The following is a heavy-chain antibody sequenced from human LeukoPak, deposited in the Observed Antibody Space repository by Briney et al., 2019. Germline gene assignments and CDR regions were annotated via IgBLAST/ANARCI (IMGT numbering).Heavy chain of an antibody. Sequence: GRSLRLSCAASGFTFSSYGMHWVRQAPGKGLEWVAVISYDGSNKYYADSVKGRFTISRDNSKNTLYLQMNSLRAEDTAVYYCAKVDTAMVKGYYYYGMDVWGQGTTVTVSS. CDR3: AKVDTAMVKGYYYYGMDV. V-gene: IGHV3-30*18. CDR1: GFTFSSYG. J-gene: IGHJ6*02. D-gene: IGHD5-18*01. CDR2: ISYDGSNK.